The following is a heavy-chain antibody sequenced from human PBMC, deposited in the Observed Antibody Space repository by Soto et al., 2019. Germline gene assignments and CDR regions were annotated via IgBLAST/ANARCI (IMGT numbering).Heavy chain of an antibody. CDR1: GFTFSSYA. CDR2: ISYDGSNK. Sequence: QVQLVESGGGVVQPGRSLRLSCAASGFTFSSYAMHWVRQAPGKGLEWVAVISYDGSNKYYADSVKGRFTISRDNSKNTLYLQMNSLRAEDTAVYYCAKDRAYYGGNPGADWFDPWGQGTLVTVSS. V-gene: IGHV3-30-3*01. J-gene: IGHJ5*02. D-gene: IGHD4-17*01. CDR3: AKDRAYYGGNPGADWFDP.